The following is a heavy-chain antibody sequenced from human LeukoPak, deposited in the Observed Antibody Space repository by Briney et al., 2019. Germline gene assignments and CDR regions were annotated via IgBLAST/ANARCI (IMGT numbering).Heavy chain of an antibody. V-gene: IGHV3-23*01. J-gene: IGHJ4*02. CDR3: AKSGIAVAGNFDY. CDR2: ISGSGGST. D-gene: IGHD6-19*01. CDR1: GFTFSTYA. Sequence: GGSLRLSCAASGFTFSTYAMSWVRQAPGKGLEWVSAISGSGGSTYYADSVKGRFTISRDNSKNTLYLQMNSLRAEDTAVYYCAKSGIAVAGNFDYWGQRTLVTVSS.